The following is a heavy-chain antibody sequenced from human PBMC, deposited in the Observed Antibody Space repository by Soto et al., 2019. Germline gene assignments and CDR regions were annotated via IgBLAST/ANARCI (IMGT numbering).Heavy chain of an antibody. CDR2: IIPIFGTA. CDR1: GSTFSSYA. J-gene: IGHJ6*01. D-gene: IGHD2-2*01. CDR3: SSPYCISTSCSSYYYHLGMGV. Sequence: QLQLVQSGAGVKKPGSSVKVSCKSSGSTFSSYAISWVRQAPGQGLEWMGGIIPIFGTANYAQKFQGRVTITADESTRTAYMELRSLRCEDKALYYRSSPYCISTSCSSYYYHLGMGVWGPGTPVTGSS. V-gene: IGHV1-69*12.